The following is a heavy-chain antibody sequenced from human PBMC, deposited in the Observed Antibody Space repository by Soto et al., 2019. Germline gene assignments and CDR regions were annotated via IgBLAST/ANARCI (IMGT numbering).Heavy chain of an antibody. J-gene: IGHJ4*02. CDR1: GFSLSTYHMG. D-gene: IGHD4-17*01. CDR2: IYWDDDK. Sequence: QITLTESGPTLVRPAQTLTLTCDFSGFSLSTYHMGVAWIRQPPGKALEWLALIYWDDDKRYSPSLKDRLAISKDTSSNQVVLTITNIDPGDSATYFCAHAGDYDLLTFDHWGPGTLVTVSS. V-gene: IGHV2-5*02. CDR3: AHAGDYDLLTFDH.